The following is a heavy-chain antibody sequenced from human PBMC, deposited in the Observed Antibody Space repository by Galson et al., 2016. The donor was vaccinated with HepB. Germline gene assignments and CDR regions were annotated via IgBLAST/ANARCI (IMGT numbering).Heavy chain of an antibody. CDR2: SRNKLHSFTT. Sequence: SLRLSCAASGLIFSDHYMDWVRQAPGEGLEWVARSRNKLHSFTTEYAASVKGRFTISRDDSRSSVYLQMNSLQTEDTAVYYCTRGHLVTTVFYGMDVWGQGTTVTVSS. CDR3: TRGHLVTTVFYGMDV. D-gene: IGHD4-23*01. J-gene: IGHJ6*02. V-gene: IGHV3-72*01. CDR1: GLIFSDHY.